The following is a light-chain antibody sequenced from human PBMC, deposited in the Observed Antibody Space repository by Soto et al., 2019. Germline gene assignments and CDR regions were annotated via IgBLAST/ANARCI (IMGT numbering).Light chain of an antibody. V-gene: IGKV1-39*01. J-gene: IGKJ1*01. CDR1: RNINTY. CDR3: QQSYSTPYI. CDR2: AAS. Sequence: DIQMTQSPSSLSASVGDRVTITCRASRNINTYLNWYQHKPGKAPQLLIYAASNLQSGVPTSFSGRGSGTDFTLTISSLQPEDFATYFCQQSYSTPYIFGQGTKVDIK.